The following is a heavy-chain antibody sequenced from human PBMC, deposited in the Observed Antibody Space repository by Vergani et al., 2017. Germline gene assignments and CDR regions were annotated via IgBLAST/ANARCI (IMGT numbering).Heavy chain of an antibody. Sequence: QVQLQQWGAGLLKPSETLSLTCTVSGGSISSHYWSWIRQPPGKGLEWIGYIYYSGSTNYNPSLKSRVTISVDTSKNQFSRKLSSVTAADTAVYYCARGTTGTRTFDYWGQGTLVTVSS. CDR1: GGSISSHY. CDR3: ARGTTGTRTFDY. CDR2: IYYSGST. V-gene: IGHV4-59*11. J-gene: IGHJ4*02. D-gene: IGHD1-1*01.